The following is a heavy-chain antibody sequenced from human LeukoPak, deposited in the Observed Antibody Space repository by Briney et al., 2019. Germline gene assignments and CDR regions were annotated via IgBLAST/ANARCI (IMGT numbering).Heavy chain of an antibody. J-gene: IGHJ5*02. D-gene: IGHD6-13*01. Sequence: SETLSLTCAIYGGSLSGYDWSWIRQPPGKGLEWIGEINHSGSTNYNPSLKSRVTISVDTSKNQFSLKVNSVSAADTAVYYCARLQIRKAVAGRGGFDPWGQGTLVTVSS. V-gene: IGHV4-34*01. CDR3: ARLQIRKAVAGRGGFDP. CDR1: GGSLSGYD. CDR2: INHSGST.